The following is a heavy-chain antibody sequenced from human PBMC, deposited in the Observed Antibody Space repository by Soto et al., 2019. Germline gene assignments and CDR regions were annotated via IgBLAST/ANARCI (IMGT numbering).Heavy chain of an antibody. CDR3: ARDVAAADY. J-gene: IGHJ4*02. V-gene: IGHV1-69*04. D-gene: IGHD6-13*01. CDR1: GGTFSTYT. CDR2: IIPIIGII. Sequence: ASVKVSCKASGGTFSTYTITWVRQAPGQGLEWMGRIIPIIGIINYAQKFQGRVTISADKFTSTAYMELSRLRSDDTAVYYCARDVAAADYWGQGTLVTVSS.